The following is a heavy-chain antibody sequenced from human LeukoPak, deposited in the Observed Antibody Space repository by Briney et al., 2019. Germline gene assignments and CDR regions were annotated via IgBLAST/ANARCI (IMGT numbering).Heavy chain of an antibody. Sequence: PGGSLILSCAASGFTFSSYAISWVRQAPGKGLERVSGITGRGSTFYAVSVKSRYTISKDICNNTLYVQQNSLRAQDTAVFYNGKDIRRSEDYWGQGTLVTVSS. J-gene: IGHJ4*02. CDR2: ITGRGST. V-gene: IGHV3-23*01. CDR3: GKDIRRSEDY. D-gene: IGHD2-21*01. CDR1: GFTFSSYA.